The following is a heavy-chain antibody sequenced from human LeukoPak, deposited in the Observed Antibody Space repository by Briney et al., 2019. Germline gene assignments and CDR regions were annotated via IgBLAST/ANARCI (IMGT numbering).Heavy chain of an antibody. V-gene: IGHV5-51*01. D-gene: IGHD1-26*01. CDR3: ARSPGTVGAHNWFDP. Sequence: GESLKISCKTSGYSFTSYWIGWVRQMPGKGLEWMGIIYPGDSDTRYSPSFQGQVTISADKSISTAFLQWSNLKASDTAIYYCARSPGTVGAHNWFDPWGQGTLVIVSS. CDR2: IYPGDSDT. J-gene: IGHJ5*02. CDR1: GYSFTSYW.